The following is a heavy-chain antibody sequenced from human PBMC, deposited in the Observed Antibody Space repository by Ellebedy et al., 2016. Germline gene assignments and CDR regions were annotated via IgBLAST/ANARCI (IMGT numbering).Heavy chain of an antibody. D-gene: IGHD5/OR15-5a*01. V-gene: IGHV1-18*01. CDR3: ATAYRVSTDGVDDAKFDF. CDR1: GYTFTNYG. CDR2: ISAYNGNT. J-gene: IGHJ4*02. Sequence: ASVKVSCKASGYTFTNYGISWMRQAPGQGIEWMGWISAYNGNTNYAQKLRGRVTMTTDTSTSTAYMELRSLRSDDTAVYYCATAYRVSTDGVDDAKFDFWGRGSLVTVSS.